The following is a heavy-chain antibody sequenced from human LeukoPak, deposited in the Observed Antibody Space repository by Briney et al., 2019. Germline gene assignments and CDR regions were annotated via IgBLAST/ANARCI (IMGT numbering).Heavy chain of an antibody. D-gene: IGHD2-2*01. CDR2: IYYSGST. J-gene: IGHJ4*02. CDR3: ARVSYCSSTSCPHYFDY. CDR1: GGSISSYY. Sequence: SETLSLTCTVSGGSISSYYWSWIRQPPGKGLEWIGYIYYSGSTNYNPSLKSQVTISVDTSKNQFSLKLSSVTAADTAVYYCARVSYCSSTSCPHYFDYWGQGTLVTVSS. V-gene: IGHV4-59*01.